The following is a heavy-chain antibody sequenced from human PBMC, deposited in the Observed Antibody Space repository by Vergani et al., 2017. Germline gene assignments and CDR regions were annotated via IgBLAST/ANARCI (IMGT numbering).Heavy chain of an antibody. V-gene: IGHV4-61*02. CDR2: FYSSGIY. CDR1: GGSFSTGGQS. D-gene: IGHD1-26*01. J-gene: IGHJ4*02. CDR3: ASDRRFRGSYFHLGL. Sequence: QVQLQESGPGLVKPSQTLSLTCTVSGGSFSTGGQSWTWLRQPAGKGLEWIGRFYSSGIYNYNPSLKSRVSMSLDTSKNQFSLHLTSVTAADSATYYCASDRRFRGSYFHLGLWGQGALVNVSS.